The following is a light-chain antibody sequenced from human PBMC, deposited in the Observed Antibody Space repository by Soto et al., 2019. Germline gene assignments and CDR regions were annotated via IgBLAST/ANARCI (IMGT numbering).Light chain of an antibody. Sequence: DIQMTQSPSSVSASVGDRITITCRASQGISSWLAWYQQKPGKAPKLLIYPASSLESGVPSRFTGSGSGTEFTLTINSLQPDDFATYYCQQYNSYPYIFGQGTKLEIK. CDR1: QGISSW. CDR2: PAS. V-gene: IGKV1D-16*01. CDR3: QQYNSYPYI. J-gene: IGKJ2*01.